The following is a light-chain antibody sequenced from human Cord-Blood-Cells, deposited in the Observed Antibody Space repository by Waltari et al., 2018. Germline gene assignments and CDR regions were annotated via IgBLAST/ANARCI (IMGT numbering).Light chain of an antibody. Sequence: QSALTQPRAVAGAPGQSVTIPFTGTSSALVGYNYVSWYQQHPGKTPKLMIYEVSKRPSGVPDRFSGSKSGNTASLTISGLQAEDEADYYCCSYAGSYTFLFGGGTKLTVL. CDR1: SSALVGYNY. CDR2: EVS. J-gene: IGLJ2*01. CDR3: CSYAGSYTFL. V-gene: IGLV2-11*01.